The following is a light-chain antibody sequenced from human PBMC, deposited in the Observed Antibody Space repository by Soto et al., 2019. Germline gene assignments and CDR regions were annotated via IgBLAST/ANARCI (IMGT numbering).Light chain of an antibody. CDR3: QQRSSWPLT. Sequence: EIVLTQSPATLSLSPGETATLSCRASQSVSSSLAWYQQKPGQTPRLLIYDASNRATGIPARFSGSGSGTDVTLTFRSLEPEDFAVYYCQQRSSWPLTFGGGNKVEIK. V-gene: IGKV3-11*01. CDR1: QSVSSS. CDR2: DAS. J-gene: IGKJ4*01.